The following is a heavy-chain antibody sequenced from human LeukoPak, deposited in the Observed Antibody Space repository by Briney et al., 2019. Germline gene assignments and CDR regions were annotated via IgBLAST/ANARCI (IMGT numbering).Heavy chain of an antibody. CDR3: AKDPSTLDSTSN. Sequence: GGSLRLSCAASGFTFSSYAMHWVRQAPGKGLEWVAVISYDGSNKYYADSVKGRFTISRDNSKNTLYLQMNSLRAEDTAVYYCAKDPSTLDSTSNWGQGTLVTVSS. D-gene: IGHD3-22*01. CDR2: ISYDGSNK. CDR1: GFTFSSYA. V-gene: IGHV3-30*04. J-gene: IGHJ4*02.